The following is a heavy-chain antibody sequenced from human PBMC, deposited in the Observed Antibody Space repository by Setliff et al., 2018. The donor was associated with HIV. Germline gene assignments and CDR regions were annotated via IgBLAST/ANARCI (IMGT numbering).Heavy chain of an antibody. D-gene: IGHD2-15*01. CDR2: IYTSGST. CDR1: GGSISSYY. CDR3: ARHPPYCSGGSCYRGRGYYFDY. Sequence: SETLSLTCTVSGGSISSYYWSWIRQPAGKGLEWIGRIYTSGSTNYNPSLKSRVTMSVDTSKNQFSLKLNSVTAADTAMYYCARHPPYCSGGSCYRGRGYYFDYWGQGTLVTV. J-gene: IGHJ4*02. V-gene: IGHV4-4*07.